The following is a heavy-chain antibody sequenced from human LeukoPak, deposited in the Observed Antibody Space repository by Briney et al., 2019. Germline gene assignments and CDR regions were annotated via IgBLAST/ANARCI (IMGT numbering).Heavy chain of an antibody. J-gene: IGHJ4*02. CDR1: GFTFSSYS. V-gene: IGHV3-21*01. D-gene: IGHD6-13*01. CDR3: ARSSLSIAAAATDY. CDR2: ISSSSSYI. Sequence: GGSLRLSCAASGFTFSSYSMNWVRQAPGKGLEWDSSISSSSSYIYYADSVKGRFTISRDDAKNSLYLQMNSLRAEDTAVYYCARSSLSIAAAATDYWGQGTLVTVSS.